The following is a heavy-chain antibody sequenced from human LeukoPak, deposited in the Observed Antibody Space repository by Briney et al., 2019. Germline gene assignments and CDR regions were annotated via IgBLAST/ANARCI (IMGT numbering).Heavy chain of an antibody. J-gene: IGHJ4*02. V-gene: IGHV3-74*01. CDR3: ARGRGYCSGGSCHGDDY. CDR1: GFTFRSYW. D-gene: IGHD2-15*01. CDR2: INSDGSTT. Sequence: PGGSLRLSCAASGFTFRSYWMFWVRQAPGKGLVWVSHINSDGSTTAYADSVKGRFTISRDNAKDTLYLQMNSLRAEDTAVYYCARGRGYCSGGSCHGDDYWGQGTLVTVSS.